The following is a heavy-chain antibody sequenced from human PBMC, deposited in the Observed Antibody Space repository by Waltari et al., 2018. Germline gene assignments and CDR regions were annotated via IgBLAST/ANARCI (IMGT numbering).Heavy chain of an antibody. CDR2: IYYSGST. V-gene: IGHV4-39*07. D-gene: IGHD3-22*01. J-gene: IGHJ4*02. Sequence: QLQLQESGPGLVKPSETLSLTCTVSGGSISSSSYYWGWIRQPPGKGLEWIGSIYYSGSTYYNPSLKSRVTISVDTSKNQFSLKLSSVTAADTAVYYCARDASMIVVALPRGYFDYWGQGTLVTVSS. CDR1: GGSISSSSYY. CDR3: ARDASMIVVALPRGYFDY.